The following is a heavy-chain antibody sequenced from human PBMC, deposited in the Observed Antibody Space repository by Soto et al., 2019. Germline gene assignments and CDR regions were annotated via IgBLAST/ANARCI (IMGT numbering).Heavy chain of an antibody. CDR3: ARLEKGYCSSTSCSNNWFDP. CDR1: GGSISSYY. Sequence: PSETLSLTCTVSGGSISSYYWSWIRQPPGKGLEWIGYIYYSGSTNYNPSLKSRVTISVDTSKNQFSLKLSSVTAADTAVYYCARLEKGYCSSTSCSNNWFDPWGQGTLVTVSS. J-gene: IGHJ5*02. V-gene: IGHV4-59*08. D-gene: IGHD2-2*01. CDR2: IYYSGST.